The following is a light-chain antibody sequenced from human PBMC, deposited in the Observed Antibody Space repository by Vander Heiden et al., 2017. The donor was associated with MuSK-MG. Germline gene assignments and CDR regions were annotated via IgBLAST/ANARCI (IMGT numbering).Light chain of an antibody. V-gene: IGKV1-39*01. CDR2: AAS. Sequence: DIQMTQSPSSLSASVGDRVTITCRASQSISSYLNWYQQKPGKAPKLLIYAASSLQRGVPSRFSGSGYGTDFTLTISSRQPEDFAAYYCQQNYSNYQYTFGQGTKLEIK. J-gene: IGKJ2*01. CDR3: QQNYSNYQYT. CDR1: QSISSY.